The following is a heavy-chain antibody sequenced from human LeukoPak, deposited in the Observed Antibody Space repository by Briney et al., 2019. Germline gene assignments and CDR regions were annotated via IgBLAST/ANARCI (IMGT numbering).Heavy chain of an antibody. Sequence: GGSLRLSCAASGFTFSSHAMSWVRQAPGKGLEWVSAISGSGGDTYYADSVKDRFTISRDNSKNTMYLQMNSLRAEDTAVYYCARSYDTSGYYLYAFDIWGQGTMVTVSS. J-gene: IGHJ3*02. V-gene: IGHV3-23*01. CDR3: ARSYDTSGYYLYAFDI. D-gene: IGHD3-22*01. CDR2: ISGSGGDT. CDR1: GFTFSSHA.